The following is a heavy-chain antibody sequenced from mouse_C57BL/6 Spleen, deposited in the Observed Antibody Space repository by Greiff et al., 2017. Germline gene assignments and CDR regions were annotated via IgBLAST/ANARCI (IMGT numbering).Heavy chain of an antibody. CDR2: IDPSDSYT. CDR3: ARESELGYAMDY. Sequence: QVQLKQPGAELVRPGTSVKLSCKASGYTFTSYWMHWVKQRPGQGLEWIGVIDPSDSYTNYNQKFKGKATLTVDTSSSTAYMQLSSLTSEDSAVYYCARESELGYAMDYWGQGTSVTVSS. V-gene: IGHV1-59*01. D-gene: IGHD4-1*01. CDR1: GYTFTSYW. J-gene: IGHJ4*01.